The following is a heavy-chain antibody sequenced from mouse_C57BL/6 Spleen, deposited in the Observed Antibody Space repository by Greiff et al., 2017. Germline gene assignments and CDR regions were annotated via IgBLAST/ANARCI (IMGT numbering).Heavy chain of an antibody. CDR3: ARRGSSGFAMDY. J-gene: IGHJ4*01. CDR2: IRNKANGYTT. V-gene: IGHV7-3*01. D-gene: IGHD3-2*02. Sequence: EVQGVESGGGLVQPGGSLSLSCAASGFTFTDYYMSWVRQPPGKALEWLGFIRNKANGYTTEYSASVKGRFTISRDNSQSILYLQMNALRAEDSATYYCARRGSSGFAMDYWGQGTSVTVSS. CDR1: GFTFTDYY.